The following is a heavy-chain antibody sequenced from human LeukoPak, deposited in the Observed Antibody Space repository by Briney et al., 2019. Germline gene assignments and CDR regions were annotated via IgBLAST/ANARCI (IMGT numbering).Heavy chain of an antibody. CDR3: ARDKATQNYYYYMDV. V-gene: IGHV3-11*01. D-gene: IGHD5-12*01. Sequence: PGGSLRLSCAASVFTFSDYYMSWIRQAPGKGLEWVSYISSSGSTIYYADPVKGRFTISRDNAKNSLYLQMNSLRAEDTAVYYCARDKATQNYYYYMDVWGKGTTVTVSS. J-gene: IGHJ6*03. CDR1: VFTFSDYY. CDR2: ISSSGSTI.